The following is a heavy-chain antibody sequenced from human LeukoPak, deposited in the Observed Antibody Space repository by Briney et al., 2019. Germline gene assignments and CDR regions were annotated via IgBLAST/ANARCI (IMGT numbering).Heavy chain of an antibody. V-gene: IGHV1-18*01. J-gene: IGHJ4*02. CDR1: GYTFTNYD. CDR3: ARHLGAGGLYYFDY. CDR2: ISAYNGNT. Sequence: GASVKVSCKTSGYTFTNYDINWVRQAPGQWLEWMGWISAYNGNTDYAQKLPGRVTMTTDTSTGTAYMELSSLRSEDTAVYYCARHLGAGGLYYFDYWGQGTLVTVSS. D-gene: IGHD3-16*01.